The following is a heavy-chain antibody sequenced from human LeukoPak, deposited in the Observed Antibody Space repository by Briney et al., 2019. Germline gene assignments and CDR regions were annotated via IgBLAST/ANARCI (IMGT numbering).Heavy chain of an antibody. J-gene: IGHJ4*02. V-gene: IGHV3-21*01. Sequence: GGSLRLSCAASGFTFSSYSMNWVRQAPGKGLEWVSSISSSSSYIYYADSVKGRSTISRDNAKNSLYLQMNSLRAEDTAVYYCARDREEMATIGFLDYWGQGTLVTVSS. D-gene: IGHD5-24*01. CDR2: ISSSSSYI. CDR1: GFTFSSYS. CDR3: ARDREEMATIGFLDY.